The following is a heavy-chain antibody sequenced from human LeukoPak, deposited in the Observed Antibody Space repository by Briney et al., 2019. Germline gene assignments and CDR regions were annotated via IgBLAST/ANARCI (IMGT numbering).Heavy chain of an antibody. CDR1: GGSIYGSGWH. V-gene: IGHV4-30-2*01. D-gene: IGHD2-21*02. CDR2: IYHSGGT. CDR3: ARGPIGGVVLGTALGYFDP. Sequence: PSETLSLTCSVSGGSIYGSGWHWSWLRQPPGKGLEWIGYIYHSGGTYISPPLTSRVSLSVDRYKNQFFLYLNYATDADTAVYYCARGPIGGVVLGTALGYFDPWGQGTLVTVSS. J-gene: IGHJ5*02.